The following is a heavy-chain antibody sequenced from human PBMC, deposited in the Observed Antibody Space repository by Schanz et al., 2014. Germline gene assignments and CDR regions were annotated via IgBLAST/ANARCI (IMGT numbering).Heavy chain of an antibody. CDR1: GFTFRTYG. Sequence: VHLVESGGGVVQPGGSLRLSCAASGFTFRTYGMHWVRQAPGKGMEWVANIRQEGSEKYYVDSVKGRFTVSRDDAKNSLYLQMNSLRVEDTAVYYCARSEMDRGVIWGYWGQGTLVTVSS. J-gene: IGHJ4*02. D-gene: IGHD3-10*01. CDR3: ARSEMDRGVIWGY. CDR2: IRQEGSEK. V-gene: IGHV3-7*01.